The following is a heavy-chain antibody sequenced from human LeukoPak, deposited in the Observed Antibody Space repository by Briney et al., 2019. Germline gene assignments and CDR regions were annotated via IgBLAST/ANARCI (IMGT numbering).Heavy chain of an antibody. J-gene: IGHJ3*02. D-gene: IGHD6-13*01. CDR2: VYYSGRT. CDR3: ARGYTRAFDI. CDR1: GGSISSYY. V-gene: IGHV4-59*01. Sequence: SETLSLTCSVSGGSISSYYWGWIRQPPGKGLEWIGYVYYSGRTNYNPSLQSRVAISIDASKNQFSLRLSSVTAADTALYYCARGYTRAFDIWGQGTMVTVSS.